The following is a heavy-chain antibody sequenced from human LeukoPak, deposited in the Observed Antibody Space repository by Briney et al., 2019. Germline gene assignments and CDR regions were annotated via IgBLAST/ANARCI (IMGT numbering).Heavy chain of an antibody. CDR3: ARGGLGGYYGSGSYYPYYFDY. Sequence: APVKVSCKASGYTFTGYYIHWVRQAPGQGLEWMGWINPNTGDTNYAQKFQVWVTMTRDTSISTAYMELSRLRSDDTAVYYCARGGLGGYYGSGSYYPYYFDYWGQGTLVTVSS. CDR1: GYTFTGYY. D-gene: IGHD3-10*01. J-gene: IGHJ4*02. V-gene: IGHV1-2*04. CDR2: INPNTGDT.